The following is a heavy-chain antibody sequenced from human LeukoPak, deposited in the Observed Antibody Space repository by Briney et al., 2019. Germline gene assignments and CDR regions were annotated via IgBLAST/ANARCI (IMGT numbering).Heavy chain of an antibody. J-gene: IGHJ4*02. V-gene: IGHV3-48*01. CDR2: ISSSSRTI. CDR1: GFTFSSYG. Sequence: GGSLRLSCAASGFTFSSYGMNWIRQSPGKGLEWVSYISSSSRTIYYPDSVEGRFTISRDNAKNSLYLQMNSLRAEDMAVYYCARVLNDYVWGSYRYWGQGTLVTVSS. CDR3: ARVLNDYVWGSYRY. D-gene: IGHD3-16*02.